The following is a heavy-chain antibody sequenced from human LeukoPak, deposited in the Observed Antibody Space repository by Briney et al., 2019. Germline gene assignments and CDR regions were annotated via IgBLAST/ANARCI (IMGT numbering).Heavy chain of an antibody. CDR1: GGTFNSYA. Sequence: SVKVSCKASGGTFNSYAISWVRQAPGQGLEWMGGIIPIFGTANYAQKFQGRVTITADESTSTAYMELSSLRSEDTAVYYCARGNVLTGYHKYFQHWGQGTLVTVSS. CDR3: ARGNVLTGYHKYFQH. J-gene: IGHJ1*01. D-gene: IGHD3-9*01. V-gene: IGHV1-69*13. CDR2: IIPIFGTA.